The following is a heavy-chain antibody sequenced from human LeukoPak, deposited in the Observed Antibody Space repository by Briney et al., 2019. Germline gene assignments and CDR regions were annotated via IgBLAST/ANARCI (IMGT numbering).Heavy chain of an antibody. J-gene: IGHJ4*02. CDR2: ISAYNGNT. Sequence: GASVKVSCKASGYTFTDYYMHWVRQAPGQGLEWMGWISAYNGNTNYAQKLQGRVTMTTDTSTSTAYMELRSLRSDDTAVYYCARYLWFGELLYFDYWGQGTLVTVSS. V-gene: IGHV1-18*04. CDR3: ARYLWFGELLYFDY. D-gene: IGHD3-10*01. CDR1: GYTFTDYY.